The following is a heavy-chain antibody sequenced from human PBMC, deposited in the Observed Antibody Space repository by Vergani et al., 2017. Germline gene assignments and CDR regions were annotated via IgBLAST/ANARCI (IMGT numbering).Heavy chain of an antibody. CDR1: DSSIMTNP. D-gene: IGHD2-2*01. V-gene: IGHV3-49*05. Sequence: VQLQESGPGLVKPSETLPLTCDVSDSSIMTNPYWGWFRQAPGQGLEWVGGIRSKAYGHATIYAAAVKVRFTISRDYSKSIAYLQMNNLQTEDTSLYYCVRDQVTMRLGRNALDIWGQGTMVTVSS. CDR3: VRDQVTMRLGRNALDI. CDR2: IRSKAYGHAT. J-gene: IGHJ3*02.